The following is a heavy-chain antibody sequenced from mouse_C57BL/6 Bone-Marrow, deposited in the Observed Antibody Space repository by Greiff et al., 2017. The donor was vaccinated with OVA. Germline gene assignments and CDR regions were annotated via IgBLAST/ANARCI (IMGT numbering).Heavy chain of an antibody. J-gene: IGHJ1*03. CDR3: ARSALSDWYFDV. V-gene: IGHV1-63*01. Sequence: QVQLKESGAELVRPGTSVKMSCKASGYTFTNYWIGWAKQRPGHGLEWIGDIYPGGGYTNYNEKFKGQATLTADTSSRTAYMQFSSLTSEDSAIYYCARSALSDWYFDVWGTGTTVTVSS. CDR1: GYTFTNYW. CDR2: IYPGGGYT. D-gene: IGHD3-1*01.